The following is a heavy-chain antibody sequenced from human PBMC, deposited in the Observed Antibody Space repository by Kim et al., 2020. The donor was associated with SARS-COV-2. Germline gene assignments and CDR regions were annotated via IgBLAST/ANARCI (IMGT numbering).Heavy chain of an antibody. V-gene: IGHV1-18*04. CDR3: ARDMSSWPRYWFDP. J-gene: IGHJ5*02. CDR2: ISAYNGNT. D-gene: IGHD2-2*01. CDR1: GYTFTSYG. Sequence: ASVKVSCKASGYTFTSYGISWVRQAPGQGLEWMGWISAYNGNTNYAQKLQGRVTMTTDTSTSTAYMELRSLRSDDTAVYYCARDMSSWPRYWFDPWGQGTLVTVSS.